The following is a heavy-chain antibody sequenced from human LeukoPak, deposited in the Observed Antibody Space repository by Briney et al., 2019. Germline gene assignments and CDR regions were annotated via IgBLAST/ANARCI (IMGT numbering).Heavy chain of an antibody. J-gene: IGHJ4*02. CDR3: ARGYCSSTSCTNDY. D-gene: IGHD2-2*01. CDR2: ITSNGGTT. V-gene: IGHV3-64*01. Sequence: PGGSLRLSCVASGFSLSTYDMYCVRQAPGKGLEYVSAITSNGGTTYYANSVKGRFTISRDNSKNTLYLQMGSLRAEDMAVYYCARGYCSSTSCTNDYWGQGTLVTVSS. CDR1: GFSLSTYD.